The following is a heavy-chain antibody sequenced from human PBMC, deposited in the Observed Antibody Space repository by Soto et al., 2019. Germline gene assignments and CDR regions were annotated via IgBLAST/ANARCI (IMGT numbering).Heavy chain of an antibody. CDR2: IIPVIAII. J-gene: IGHJ4*02. CDR3: ASLMGNSTGWVDY. V-gene: IGHV1-69*02. D-gene: IGHD6-19*01. CDR1: GAIFSSHT. Sequence: VQLVQSGAEVKKPGSSVKVSCKASGAIFSSHTLSWVRQAPGQGLEWMGRIIPVIAIINYAQKFQDRAPITADKSTNTAYMELSNLRREDTAVYFCASLMGNSTGWVDYWGQGTLVTVSS.